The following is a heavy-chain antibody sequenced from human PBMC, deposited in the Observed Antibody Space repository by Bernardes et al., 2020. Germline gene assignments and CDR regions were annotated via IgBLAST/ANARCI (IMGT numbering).Heavy chain of an antibody. V-gene: IGHV4-34*01. Sequence: SETLSLTCAVYGGSFSGYYWTWIRQPPGEGLEWIGEIYHSGSTNYNPFLKSQFTISVDTSKNQFSLKLSSVTAADTAVYYCARGQHIVVGSTHYMDVWGKGTTVTVFS. CDR1: GGSFSGYY. D-gene: IGHD2-21*01. J-gene: IGHJ6*03. CDR3: ARGQHIVVGSTHYMDV. CDR2: IYHSGST.